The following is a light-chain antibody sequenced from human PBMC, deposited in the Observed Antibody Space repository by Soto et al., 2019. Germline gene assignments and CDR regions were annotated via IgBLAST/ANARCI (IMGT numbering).Light chain of an antibody. V-gene: IGKV1-9*01. CDR1: QDIRNY. CDR3: QQHNSYPLT. Sequence: IQLTQSPSSLSAYVGDRVTITCRASQDIRNYLVWYQQKPGKAPKLLIYAASTLQSGVPSRFSGSGSGTDFTLTISSLQPEDFATYYCQQHNSYPLTFGGGTKVEIK. J-gene: IGKJ4*01. CDR2: AAS.